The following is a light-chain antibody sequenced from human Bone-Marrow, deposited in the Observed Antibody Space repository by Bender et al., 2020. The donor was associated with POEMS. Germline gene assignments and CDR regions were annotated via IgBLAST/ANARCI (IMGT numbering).Light chain of an antibody. J-gene: IGLJ2*01. V-gene: IGLV2-8*01. CDR1: SSDIGGYDY. CDR2: DVA. Sequence: QPALTQPPSASGSPGQSVTVSCTGTSSDIGGYDYVSWYQHHPGTAPKLIVYDVAKRPSGVPDRFSGSKSGSTASLTVSGLRAEDEAVYYCSSYSGSNILVFGGGTKLTV. CDR3: SSYSGSNILV.